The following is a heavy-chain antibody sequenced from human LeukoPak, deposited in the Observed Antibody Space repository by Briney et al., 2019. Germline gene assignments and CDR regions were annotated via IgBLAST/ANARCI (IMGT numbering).Heavy chain of an antibody. CDR2: ISAYNGNT. Sequence: GASVKVSCKASGYTFTSYGISWVRQAPGQGLEWMGWISAYNGNTNYARKLQGRVTMTTDTSTSTAYMELRSLRSDDTAVYYCARVLYSYGVGVFDYWGQGTLVTVSS. CDR1: GYTFTSYG. D-gene: IGHD5-18*01. CDR3: ARVLYSYGVGVFDY. J-gene: IGHJ4*02. V-gene: IGHV1-18*01.